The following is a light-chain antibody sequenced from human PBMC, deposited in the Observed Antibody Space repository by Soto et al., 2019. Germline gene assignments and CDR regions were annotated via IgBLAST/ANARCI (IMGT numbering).Light chain of an antibody. V-gene: IGKV1-6*01. J-gene: IGKJ2*01. CDR1: QGIRND. CDR2: GAS. Sequence: AIQMTQSPSSLSASLGDRVTITCRASQGIRNDLGWYQQKTGKAPKFLIYGASNLQSGVPSRFSGSGSGTDFTLTISSLQPEDFATYYCLQDYNYPYTFGQGTNLEI. CDR3: LQDYNYPYT.